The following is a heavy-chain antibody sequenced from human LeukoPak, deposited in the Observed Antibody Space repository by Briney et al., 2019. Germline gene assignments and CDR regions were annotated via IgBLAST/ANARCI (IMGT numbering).Heavy chain of an antibody. D-gene: IGHD2-2*01. CDR2: MNPNSGNT. J-gene: IGHJ6*03. V-gene: IGHV1-8*02. CDR3: ARRYCSSTSCYYYYMDV. Sequence: GASVKVSCKASGYTFTSYGISWVRQATGQGLEWMGWMNPNSGNTGYAQKFQGRVTMTRNTSISTAYMELSSLRSEDTAVYYCARRYCSSTSCYYYYMDVWGKGTTVTVSS. CDR1: GYTFTSYG.